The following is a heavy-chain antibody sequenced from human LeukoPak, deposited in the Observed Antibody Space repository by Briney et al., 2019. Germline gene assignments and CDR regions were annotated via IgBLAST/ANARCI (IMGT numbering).Heavy chain of an antibody. D-gene: IGHD1-14*01. CDR2: MNPNSGNT. CDR3: ARVHLPPEGFDI. J-gene: IGHJ3*02. CDR1: GYTFTSYD. V-gene: IGHV1-8*03. Sequence: ASVKVSCKASGYTFTSYDINWVRQATGQGLEWMGWMNPNSGNTGYAQKFQGRVTITRNTSISTAYMELRSLRSEDTAVYYCARVHLPPEGFDIWGQGTMVTVSS.